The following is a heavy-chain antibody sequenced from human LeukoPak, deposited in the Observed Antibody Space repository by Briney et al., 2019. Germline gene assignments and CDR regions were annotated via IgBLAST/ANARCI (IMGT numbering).Heavy chain of an antibody. V-gene: IGHV1-69*04. CDR1: GGTFSSYA. J-gene: IGHJ4*02. CDR3: ARSGSSSWYGGEGY. Sequence: ASVKVSCKTSGGTFSSYAISWVRQAPGQGLEWMGRIIPILGIANYAQKSQGRVTITADKSTSTAYMELSSLRSEDTAVYYCARSGSSSWYGGEGYWGQGTLVTVSS. CDR2: IIPILGIA. D-gene: IGHD6-13*01.